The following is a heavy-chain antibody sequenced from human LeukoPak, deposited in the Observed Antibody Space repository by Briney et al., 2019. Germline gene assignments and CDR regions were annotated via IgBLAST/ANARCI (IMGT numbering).Heavy chain of an antibody. J-gene: IGHJ4*02. CDR1: GYTFTGYY. Sequence: ASVRVSFKASGYTFTGYYMHWVRQAPGQGLEWMGWINPNSGGTNYAQKFQGRVTMTRDTSISTAYMEMSRLVSDDTAVYYCAREDRIAAAGEPLDYWGQGTLVTVSS. D-gene: IGHD6-13*01. CDR2: INPNSGGT. V-gene: IGHV1-2*02. CDR3: AREDRIAAAGEPLDY.